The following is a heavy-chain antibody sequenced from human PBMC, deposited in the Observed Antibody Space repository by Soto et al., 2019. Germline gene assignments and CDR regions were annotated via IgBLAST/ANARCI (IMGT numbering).Heavy chain of an antibody. D-gene: IGHD2-21*02. V-gene: IGHV2-5*02. CDR3: VHSRCGGDSRQSYSSHYYYGMDV. J-gene: IGHJ6*02. CDR2: IYWDDDK. CDR1: GFSLNTGGMG. Sequence: QITLKESGPTLVKPTQTLTLTCSFSGFSLNTGGMGVGWIRQPPGKALEWLALIYWDDDKRYSPSLKSRLTITKDTSKTQVVLTVTNMDPVDTATYYCVHSRCGGDSRQSYSSHYYYGMDVWGQGTTVTVSS.